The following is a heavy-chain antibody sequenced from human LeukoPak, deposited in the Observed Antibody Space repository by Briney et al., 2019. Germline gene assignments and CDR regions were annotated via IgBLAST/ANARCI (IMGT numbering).Heavy chain of an antibody. J-gene: IGHJ6*02. Sequence: PGGSLRLSCAASGFTFSSYAMGWARQAPGKGLEWVSAISGSGSSTYSADSVKGRFTISRDNSKNTLYLQMNSLRGEDTAVYYCAKAVAAGGYHFYGMDVWGQGTTVIVSS. D-gene: IGHD6-13*01. CDR2: ISGSGSST. CDR3: AKAVAAGGYHFYGMDV. CDR1: GFTFSSYA. V-gene: IGHV3-23*01.